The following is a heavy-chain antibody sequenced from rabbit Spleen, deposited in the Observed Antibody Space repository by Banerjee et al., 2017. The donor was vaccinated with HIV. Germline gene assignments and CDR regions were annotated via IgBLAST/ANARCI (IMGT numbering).Heavy chain of an antibody. CDR2: INIVTGKS. D-gene: IGHD1-1*01. V-gene: IGHV1S45*01. CDR3: ARAPSSGSDYFTL. CDR1: GFSFSAKDV. J-gene: IGHJ4*01. Sequence: QEQLEESGGGLVKPEGSLTLTCKASGFSFSAKDVMCCVRQAPGKGLEWIACINIVTGKSVYASWAKGRFIMSRTSSTTVTLQMTSLTAADTATYFCARAPSSGSDYFTLWGPGTLVTVS.